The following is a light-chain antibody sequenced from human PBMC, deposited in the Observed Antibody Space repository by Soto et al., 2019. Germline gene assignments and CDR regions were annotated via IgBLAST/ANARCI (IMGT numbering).Light chain of an antibody. CDR3: QQYGNSPVT. J-gene: IGKJ3*01. V-gene: IGKV3-20*01. Sequence: EIVLTQSPGTLSLSPGERATLSCWASESVTKNFLAWYQQKPGQSLRLLMYGAAYRPTGIPDRFSGSGSGADFTLTISRLEPEDFAVYYCQQYGNSPVTFGPGTTVDVK. CDR1: ESVTKNF. CDR2: GAA.